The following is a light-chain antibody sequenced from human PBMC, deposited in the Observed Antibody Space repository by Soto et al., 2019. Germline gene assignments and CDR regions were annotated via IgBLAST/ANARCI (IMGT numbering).Light chain of an antibody. CDR1: QSISTW. CDR2: DAS. CDR3: QHYNSYSEA. J-gene: IGKJ1*01. V-gene: IGKV1-5*01. Sequence: DIQMTQSPSTLSASLGARVTITCRASQSISTWLAWYQQKPGKAPKLLIYDASTLKSGVPSRFSGSGSGTEFTLTISSLQPDDFATYYCQHYNSYSEAFGQGTKVDIK.